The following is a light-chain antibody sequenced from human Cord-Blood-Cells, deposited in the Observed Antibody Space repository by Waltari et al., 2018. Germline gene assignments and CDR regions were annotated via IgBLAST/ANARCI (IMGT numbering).Light chain of an antibody. J-gene: IGLJ3*02. Sequence: SYVLTQPPSVSMAPGKTSRITCGGNNIGSKSVHWYQQKPCQAPVLVIYSDSDRPSGIHERFAGSNSGNTATLTISRVEAGDEADYYCQVLDSSSDHWVFGGGTKLTVL. CDR3: QVLDSSSDHWV. V-gene: IGLV3-21*04. CDR2: SDS. CDR1: NIGSKS.